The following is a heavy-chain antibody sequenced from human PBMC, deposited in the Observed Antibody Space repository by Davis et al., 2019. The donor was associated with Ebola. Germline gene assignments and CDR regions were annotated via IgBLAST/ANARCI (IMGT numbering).Heavy chain of an antibody. D-gene: IGHD4-17*01. J-gene: IGHJ5*01. CDR2: LSADGTNP. CDR3: ARDDGDYPNSWFGS. V-gene: IGHV3-43*02. Sequence: GESLKISCAASGFTFDDYAMHWVRQTPGQGLEWLSLLSADGTNPYYAASVKGRFTISRDNRKNSLYLQIDNLRPEDTAFYYCARDDGDYPNSWFGSWGQGTLVTVSS. CDR1: GFTFDDYA.